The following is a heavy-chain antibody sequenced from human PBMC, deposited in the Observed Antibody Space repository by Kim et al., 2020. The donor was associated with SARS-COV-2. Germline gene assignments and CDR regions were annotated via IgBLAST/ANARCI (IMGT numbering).Heavy chain of an antibody. CDR3: ARRGYSSSWYYFDS. J-gene: IGHJ4*02. D-gene: IGHD6-13*01. V-gene: IGHV4-39*02. Sequence: TPSLKSRVTISVDTSNNHFSLNLISVTAADTAVYYCARRGYSSSWYYFDSWGQGTLVTVSS.